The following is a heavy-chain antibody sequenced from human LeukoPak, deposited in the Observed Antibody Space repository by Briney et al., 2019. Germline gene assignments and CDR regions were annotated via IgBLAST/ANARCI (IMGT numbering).Heavy chain of an antibody. J-gene: IGHJ5*02. D-gene: IGHD6-6*01. CDR1: GYTFTGYY. CDR2: INPNSGGT. V-gene: IGHV1-2*02. Sequence: ASVKVSCKASGYTFTGYYMHWVRQAPGQGLEWMGWINPNSGGTNYAQKFQGRVTMTRDTSISTAYMELSRLRSDDTVVYYCAGSIAARQFWFDPWGQGTLVTVSS. CDR3: AGSIAARQFWFDP.